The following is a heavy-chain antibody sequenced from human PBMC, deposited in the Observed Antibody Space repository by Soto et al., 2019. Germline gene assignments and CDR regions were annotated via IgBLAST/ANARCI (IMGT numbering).Heavy chain of an antibody. D-gene: IGHD3-9*01. Sequence: QVQLVQSGAEVKKPGASVKVSCKASGYTFTSYAMHWVRQAPGQRLEWMGWINAGNGNTKYSQKFQGRVTITRDTSASTAYMELSSLRSEDTAVYYCARAELYYDILTGYSAYNWFDPWGHGTLVTVSS. CDR1: GYTFTSYA. CDR2: INAGNGNT. V-gene: IGHV1-3*01. CDR3: ARAELYYDILTGYSAYNWFDP. J-gene: IGHJ5*02.